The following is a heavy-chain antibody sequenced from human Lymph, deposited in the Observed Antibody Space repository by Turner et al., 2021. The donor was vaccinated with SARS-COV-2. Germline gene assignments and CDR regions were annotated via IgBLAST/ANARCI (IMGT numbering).Heavy chain of an antibody. CDR3: ARSRDLQSMIRGVDPFDY. V-gene: IGHV1-2*02. J-gene: IGHJ4*02. CDR1: GYTFTGYY. Sequence: QVQLVQSGAEVKKPGASVTVSCKASGYTFTGYYMHWVRQAPGQGLEWMGWINPNSGGTNYPQKCQGRVTMTRDTSISRAYMELSRLRSDDTAVYYCARSRDLQSMIRGVDPFDYWGQGTLVTVSS. CDR2: INPNSGGT. D-gene: IGHD3-10*01.